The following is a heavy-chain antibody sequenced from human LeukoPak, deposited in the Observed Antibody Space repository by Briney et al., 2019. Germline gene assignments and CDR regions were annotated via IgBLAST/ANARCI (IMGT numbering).Heavy chain of an antibody. CDR2: IKGKTDGGTT. D-gene: IGHD2-2*01. CDR3: TTRRLYCTSTTCSRSQVAY. V-gene: IGHV3-15*01. J-gene: IGHJ4*01. CDR1: GFTFSNAW. Sequence: PGGSLRLSCAASGFTFSNAWMSWVRQAPGKGLEWVGRIKGKTDGGTTDYAAPVKGRFTISRDDSKNTLDLQMNSLKTEDTAVYYCTTRRLYCTSTTCSRSQVAYWGHGTLVTVSS.